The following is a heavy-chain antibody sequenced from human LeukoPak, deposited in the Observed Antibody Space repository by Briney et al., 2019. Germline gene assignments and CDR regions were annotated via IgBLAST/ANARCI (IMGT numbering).Heavy chain of an antibody. CDR3: ASTVTTSSYYYYYYMDV. CDR2: IYYSGST. CDR1: GGSISSYY. D-gene: IGHD4-17*01. V-gene: IGHV4-59*08. Sequence: PSETLSLTCTVSGGSISSYYWSWIRQPPGKGLEWIGYIYYSGSTNYNPSLKSRVTISVDTSKNQFSLKLSSVTAADTAVYYCASTVTTSSYYYYYYMDVWGKGTTVTVSS. J-gene: IGHJ6*03.